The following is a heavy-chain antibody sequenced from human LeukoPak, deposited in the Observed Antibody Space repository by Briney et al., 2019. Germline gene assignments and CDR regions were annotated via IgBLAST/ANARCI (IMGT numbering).Heavy chain of an antibody. J-gene: IGHJ4*02. V-gene: IGHV4-39*07. CDR1: GGSISSSSYY. D-gene: IGHD3-10*01. CDR2: IYYSGST. CDR3: ARAPYGSGSYYIPPPFDY. Sequence: SETLSLTCTVSGGSISSSSYYWGWIRQPPGKGLEWIGSIYYSGSTYYNPSLKSRVTISVDTSKNQFSLKLSSVTAADTAVYYCARAPYGSGSYYIPPPFDYWGQGTLVTVSS.